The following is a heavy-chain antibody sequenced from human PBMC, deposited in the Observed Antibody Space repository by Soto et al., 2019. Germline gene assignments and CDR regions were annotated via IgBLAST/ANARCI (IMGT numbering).Heavy chain of an antibody. CDR1: GFPFSGYA. Sequence: EVQLLESGGGLVQPGGSLRLSCAASGFPFSGYAIHWVRQAPGKGLEWVSIISGSGSSRNYADSVKARFTISRDNSRVTVFLQIDSLIAEDTAVYDCAKSSYGDYDHRLLFAHWGQGTLVTVSS. J-gene: IGHJ1*01. D-gene: IGHD4-17*01. V-gene: IGHV3-23*01. CDR3: AKSSYGDYDHRLLFAH. CDR2: ISGSGSSR.